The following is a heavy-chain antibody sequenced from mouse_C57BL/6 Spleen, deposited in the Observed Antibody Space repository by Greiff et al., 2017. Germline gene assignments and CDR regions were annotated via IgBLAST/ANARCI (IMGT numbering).Heavy chain of an antibody. V-gene: IGHV3-1*01. CDR2: ISYSGST. CDR3: ARGWSYYNFAMDY. CDR1: GYSITSGYD. D-gene: IGHD2-12*01. Sequence: EVQLQQSGPGMVKPSQSLSLTCTVTGYSITSGYDWHWIRPFPGNILECMGYISYSGSTNYNPSLKSRISITHDTSKNHFFLELNSVTTEDTATYYCARGWSYYNFAMDYWGQGTSVTVSS. J-gene: IGHJ4*01.